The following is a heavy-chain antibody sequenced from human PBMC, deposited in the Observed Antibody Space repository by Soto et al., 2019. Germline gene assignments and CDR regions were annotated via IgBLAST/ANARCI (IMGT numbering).Heavy chain of an antibody. CDR3: AKDLAMVRGVPSRSDY. J-gene: IGHJ4*01. D-gene: IGHD3-10*01. CDR1: GFTFSSYA. V-gene: IGHV3-23*01. Sequence: PGGSLRLSCAASGFTFSSYAMSWVRQAPGKGLEWVSAISGSGGSTYYADSVKGRSTISRDNSKNTLYLQMNSLRAEDTAVYYCAKDLAMVRGVPSRSDYWGQGTMVTVAS. CDR2: ISGSGGST.